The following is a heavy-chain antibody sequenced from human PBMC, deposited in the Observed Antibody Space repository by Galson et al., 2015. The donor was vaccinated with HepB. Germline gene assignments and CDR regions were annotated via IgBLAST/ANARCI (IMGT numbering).Heavy chain of an antibody. V-gene: IGHV6-1*01. Sequence: CAISGDSVSNNNAAWTRIRQSPSRGLEWLGRTYYTSKWYNDYAVSVKSRININPDTSKNQFSLAPVVKSPSVPTVLFYDSSGYGGAFDYWGQGTLVTVSS. D-gene: IGHD3-22*01. CDR1: GDSVSNNNAA. CDR3: DSSGYGGAFDY. J-gene: IGHJ4*02. CDR2: TYYTSKWYN.